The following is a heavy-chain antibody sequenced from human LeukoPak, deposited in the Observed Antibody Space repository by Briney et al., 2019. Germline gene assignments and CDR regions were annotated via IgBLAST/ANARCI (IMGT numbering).Heavy chain of an antibody. J-gene: IGHJ4*02. Sequence: GGSLRLSCAASGFTFSTYAMSWVRQAPGKGLEWVSATSGTGGSTYYADSVKGRFTISRDNSKNTLYLQMNSLRAEDTAVYYCAKDRVTVLTRGSFDYWGQGTLVTVS. V-gene: IGHV3-23*01. D-gene: IGHD4-23*01. CDR3: AKDRVTVLTRGSFDY. CDR2: TSGTGGST. CDR1: GFTFSTYA.